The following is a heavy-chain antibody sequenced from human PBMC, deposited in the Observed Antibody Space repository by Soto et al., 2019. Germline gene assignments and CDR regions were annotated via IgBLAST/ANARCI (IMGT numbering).Heavy chain of an antibody. Sequence: PGESLKISCKGSGYSFTSYWIGWVRQIPWKGLEWMGIIYPGDSDTRYSPSFQGQVTISADKSISTAYLQWSSLKASDTAMYYCARHYPISRGVHYYYYMDVWGKGTTVTVSS. D-gene: IGHD3-10*01. V-gene: IGHV5-51*01. CDR3: ARHYPISRGVHYYYYMDV. J-gene: IGHJ6*03. CDR2: IYPGDSDT. CDR1: GYSFTSYW.